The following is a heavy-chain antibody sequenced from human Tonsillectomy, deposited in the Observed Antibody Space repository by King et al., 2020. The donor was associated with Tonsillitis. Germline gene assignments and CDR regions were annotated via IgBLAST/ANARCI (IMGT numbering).Heavy chain of an antibody. CDR2: IYSGGST. CDR1: GFTVSSNY. V-gene: IGHV3-53*04. J-gene: IGHJ5*02. CDR3: ARGGTVSTEVFMFHL. D-gene: IGHD4-17*01. Sequence: VQLVESGGGLVQPGGSLRLSCAASGFTVSSNYMSWVRQAPGKGLEWVTVIYSGGSTYYSDSVKGRFTISRHNSKNTLYLQMNSLKDEDKAVYYCARGGTVSTEVFMFHLWGKGTLVTVAS.